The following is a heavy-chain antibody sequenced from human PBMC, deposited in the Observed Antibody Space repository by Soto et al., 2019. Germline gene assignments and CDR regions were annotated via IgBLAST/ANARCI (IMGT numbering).Heavy chain of an antibody. J-gene: IGHJ4*02. D-gene: IGHD3-22*01. CDR1: GGSFSGYY. CDR2: INHSGST. V-gene: IGHV4-34*01. Sequence: SETLSLTCAVYGGSFSGYYWSWIRQPPGKGLEWIGEINHSGSTNYNPSLKSRVTISVDTSKNQFSLKLSSVTAADTAVYYCARSITMIVVVQGYFDYWGQGTLVTV. CDR3: ARSITMIVVVQGYFDY.